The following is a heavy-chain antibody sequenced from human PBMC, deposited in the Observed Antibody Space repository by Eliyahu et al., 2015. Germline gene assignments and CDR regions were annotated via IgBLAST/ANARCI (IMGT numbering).Heavy chain of an antibody. J-gene: IGHJ4*02. D-gene: IGHD3-3*01. Sequence: QLQLQESGPGLVKPSETLSLTCTVSGGSISXSSXXWGWIRQPPGKGLEWIGSIYYSGSTYYNPSLKSRVTISVDTSKNQFSLKLSSVTAADTAVYYCARSLPDYDFWGCCDYWGQGTLVTVSS. CDR2: IYYSGST. CDR1: GGSISXSSXX. CDR3: ARSLPDYDFWGCCDY. V-gene: IGHV4-39*01.